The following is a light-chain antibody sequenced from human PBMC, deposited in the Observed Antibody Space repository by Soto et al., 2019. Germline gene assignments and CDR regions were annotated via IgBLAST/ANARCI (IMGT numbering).Light chain of an antibody. Sequence: EIVMTQSPVTLSVSPGERATLSCRASQSVDSKLAWYQQKPGQAPRLLIYDASTRATDIPARFSGSGSGTEFTLTISSLQSEDFAVYYCQQYNDWSLTFGGGTKVEIK. J-gene: IGKJ4*01. V-gene: IGKV3-15*01. CDR1: QSVDSK. CDR3: QQYNDWSLT. CDR2: DAS.